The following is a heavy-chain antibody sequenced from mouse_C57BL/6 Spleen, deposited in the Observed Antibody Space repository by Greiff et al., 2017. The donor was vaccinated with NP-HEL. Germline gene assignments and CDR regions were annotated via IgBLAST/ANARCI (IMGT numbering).Heavy chain of an antibody. CDR3: ARSNYEGSAY. CDR2: IDPSDSYT. CDR1: GYTFTSYW. D-gene: IGHD2-5*01. J-gene: IGHJ3*01. Sequence: QVQLQQPGAELVKPGASVKLSCKASGYTFTSYWMQWVKQRPGQGLEWIGEIDPSDSYTNYNQKFKGKATLTVDTSSSTAYMQLSSLTSEDSAVYYCARSNYEGSAYWGQGTLVTVSA. V-gene: IGHV1-50*01.